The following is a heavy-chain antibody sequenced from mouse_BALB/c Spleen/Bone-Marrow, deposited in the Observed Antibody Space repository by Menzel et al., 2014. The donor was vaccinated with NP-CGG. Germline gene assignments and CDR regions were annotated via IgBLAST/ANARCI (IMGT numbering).Heavy chain of an antibody. J-gene: IGHJ2*01. CDR2: INPSTGYT. Sequence: QVQLQQSGAELAKPGASVKMSCKASGYTFTNYWMHWVKQRPGQGLEWIGYINPSTGYTEYNQKFKDKATLTADKSSSTAFMQLSSLSSEDSAVYYCARIYYYGRAYWGQGTTLTVSS. V-gene: IGHV1-7*01. CDR1: GYTFTNYW. CDR3: ARIYYYGRAY. D-gene: IGHD1-1*01.